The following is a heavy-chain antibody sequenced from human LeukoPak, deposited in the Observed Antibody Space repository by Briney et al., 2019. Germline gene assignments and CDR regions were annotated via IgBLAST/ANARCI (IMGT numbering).Heavy chain of an antibody. CDR1: GDSISSGDYS. J-gene: IGHJ5*02. D-gene: IGHD3-10*01. CDR3: ARELWFVNAPGSWFDP. Sequence: SETLSLTCAVSGDSISSGDYSWSWIRQPSGKGLEWIGYIFHSGNSYYNPSLKSRVTISVDKSKNQFSLRPTSVTAADTAVYYCARELWFVNAPGSWFDPWGQGTLVTVSS. CDR2: IFHSGNS. V-gene: IGHV4-30-2*01.